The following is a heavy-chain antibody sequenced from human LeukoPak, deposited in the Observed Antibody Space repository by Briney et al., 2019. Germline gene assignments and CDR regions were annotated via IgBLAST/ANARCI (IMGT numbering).Heavy chain of an antibody. CDR2: ISGGGGST. D-gene: IGHD3-16*02. V-gene: IGHV3-23*01. CDR3: AKDSVVIPAPDAFDI. J-gene: IGHJ3*02. Sequence: QPGGSLRLSCAASGFTFSSYAMNWVRQAPGKGLEWVSTISGGGGSTYYTDSVKGRFTISRDNSKNTLYLQMNSLRAEDTAVYYCAKDSVVIPAPDAFDIWGQGTMVTVSS. CDR1: GFTFSSYA.